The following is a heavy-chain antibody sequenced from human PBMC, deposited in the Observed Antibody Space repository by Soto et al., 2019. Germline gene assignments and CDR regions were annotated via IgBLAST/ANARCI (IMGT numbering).Heavy chain of an antibody. CDR1: GGSFSGYY. CDR3: ARGISMAARPVLIY. CDR2: INHSGST. Sequence: SETLSLTCAVYGGSFSGYYWSWIRQPPGKGLEWIGEINHSGSTNSNPSLKSRVTISVDTSKNQSSLKLSSVTAADTAVYYCARGISMAARPVLIYWGQGTLVTVSS. J-gene: IGHJ4*02. D-gene: IGHD6-6*01. V-gene: IGHV4-34*01.